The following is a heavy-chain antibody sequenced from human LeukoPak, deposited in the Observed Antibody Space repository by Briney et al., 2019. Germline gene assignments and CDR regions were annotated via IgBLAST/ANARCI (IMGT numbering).Heavy chain of an antibody. CDR3: ATLTGGDDAFDI. CDR2: IFYTGST. D-gene: IGHD4-23*01. V-gene: IGHV4-59*01. Sequence: PSETLSLTCTVSGGSISSYYWSWIRQPPGKGLEWIGYIFYTGSTNYNPSLKSRVTISVLTSKNRFSLKLSSVTAADTAVYYCATLTGGDDAFDIWGQGAMVTVSS. J-gene: IGHJ3*02. CDR1: GGSISSYY.